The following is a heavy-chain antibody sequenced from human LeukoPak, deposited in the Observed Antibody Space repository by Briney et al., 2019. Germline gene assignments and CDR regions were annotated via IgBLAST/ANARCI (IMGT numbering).Heavy chain of an antibody. CDR3: VTVDATKWNYG. J-gene: IGHJ4*02. V-gene: IGHV3-48*01. D-gene: IGHD1-7*01. Sequence: PGGSLRLSCAASGFTFSSYAMSWVRQAPGKGLEWVSYISAIKNSTYYADSVKGRFTISRDNAKDSLYLQMNSLRVEDTAVYYCVTVDATKWNYGGGQGTLVIVSS. CDR1: GFTFSSYA. CDR2: ISAIKNST.